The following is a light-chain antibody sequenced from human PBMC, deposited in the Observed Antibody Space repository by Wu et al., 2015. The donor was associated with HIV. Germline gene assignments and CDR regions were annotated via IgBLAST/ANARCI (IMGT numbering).Light chain of an antibody. J-gene: IGKJ1*01. CDR1: QSIGRN. CDR3: QLSNNWPWT. Sequence: EIVMTQSPATLSVSPGERATLSCRASQSIGRNLAWYQQKPGQAPRLLIYGASIRATGIPATFIGSGSGTEFTLTISSLQSEDFASYYCQLSNNWPWTFAKGPRWKSN. CDR2: GAS. V-gene: IGKV3-15*01.